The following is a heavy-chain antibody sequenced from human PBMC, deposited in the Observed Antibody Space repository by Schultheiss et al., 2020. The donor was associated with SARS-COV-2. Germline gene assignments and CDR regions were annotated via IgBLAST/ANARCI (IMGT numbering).Heavy chain of an antibody. J-gene: IGHJ4*02. Sequence: ASVKVSCKASGYTFTGYYMHWVRQAPGQGLEWMGWINPNSGGTNYAQKFQGRVTITADKSTSTAYMELSSLRSEDTAVYYCARGQYSGSYYSDYWGQGTLVTVSS. D-gene: IGHD1-26*01. CDR2: INPNSGGT. V-gene: IGHV1-2*02. CDR1: GYTFTGYY. CDR3: ARGQYSGSYYSDY.